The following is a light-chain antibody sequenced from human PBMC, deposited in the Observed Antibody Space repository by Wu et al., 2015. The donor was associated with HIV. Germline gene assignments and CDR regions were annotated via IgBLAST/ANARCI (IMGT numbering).Light chain of an antibody. CDR2: AAP. J-gene: IGKJ1*01. V-gene: IGKV1-39*01. CDR3: QQSYSTPRWT. CDR1: QNISSY. Sequence: DIQMTQSPSSLSASVGDRVTITCRASQNISSYLNWYQQKPGKAPKVLIYAAPSLQSGVPSRFSGSGSGTDFTLTISSLEPEDFATYYCQQSYSTPRWTFGQGTKVEVK.